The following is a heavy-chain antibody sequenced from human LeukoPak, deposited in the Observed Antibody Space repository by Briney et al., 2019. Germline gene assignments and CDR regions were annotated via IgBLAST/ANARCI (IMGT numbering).Heavy chain of an antibody. CDR2: IVPIFGTA. D-gene: IGHD4-11*01. Sequence: SVKVSSTSSVGTFSSYAISWVPRAPGPQLKWMGGIVPIFGTANYAQKFQGRVTITTDESTSTAYMELSSLRSEDTAVYYCASREVTSFVSDFDYWGQGTLVTVSS. V-gene: IGHV1-69*05. J-gene: IGHJ4*02. CDR3: ASREVTSFVSDFDY. CDR1: VGTFSSYA.